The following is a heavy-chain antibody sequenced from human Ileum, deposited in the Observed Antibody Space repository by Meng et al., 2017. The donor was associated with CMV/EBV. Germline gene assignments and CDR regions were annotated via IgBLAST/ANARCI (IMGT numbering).Heavy chain of an antibody. J-gene: IGHJ4*02. CDR2: INHSGST. CDR1: FSGYY. Sequence: FSGYYWSWIRQPPGKGLEWIGEINHSGSTNYIPSLKSRVTISVDTSKNQFSLKLSSVTAADTAVYYCAAGRDRGYCSSSSCYHFDSWGQGTLVTVSS. CDR3: AAGRDRGYCSSSSCYHFDS. D-gene: IGHD2-2*01. V-gene: IGHV4-34*01.